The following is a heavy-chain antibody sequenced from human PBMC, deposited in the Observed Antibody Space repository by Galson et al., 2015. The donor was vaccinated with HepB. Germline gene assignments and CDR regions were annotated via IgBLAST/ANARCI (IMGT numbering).Heavy chain of an antibody. V-gene: IGHV3-7*03. CDR2: IKQDGSEK. J-gene: IGHJ6*02. CDR1: GFTFSSYW. Sequence: SLRLSCAASGFTFSSYWMSWVRQAPGKGLEWVANIKQDGSEKYYVDSVKGRFTISRDNAKNSLYLQMNSLRAEDTAVYYCARDRVVVITWYYYYGMDVWGQGTTVTVSS. CDR3: ARDRVVVITWYYYYGMDV. D-gene: IGHD3-22*01.